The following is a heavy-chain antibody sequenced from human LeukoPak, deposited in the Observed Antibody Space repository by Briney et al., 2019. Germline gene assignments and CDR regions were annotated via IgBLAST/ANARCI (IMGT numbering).Heavy chain of an antibody. CDR1: GFTFSDYW. J-gene: IGHJ4*02. CDR3: TRELWPADY. CDR2: IIKDGSDK. Sequence: GRSLRLSCEGSGFTFSDYWMGWVRQAPGKGLEWVANIIKDGSDKYYVDSVKGRFSISRDNAKNSVYLQMSGLRVEDTAVYYCTRELWPADYWGQGILVTVSS. D-gene: IGHD3-16*01. V-gene: IGHV3-7*01.